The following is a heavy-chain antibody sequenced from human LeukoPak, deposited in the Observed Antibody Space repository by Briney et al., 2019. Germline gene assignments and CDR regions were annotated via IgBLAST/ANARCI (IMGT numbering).Heavy chain of an antibody. D-gene: IGHD2-2*01. V-gene: IGHV3-21*01. Sequence: PGGSLRLSCAASGFTFSNAWMSWVRQAPGKGLEWVSSISSSSSYIYYADSVKGRFTISRDNAKNSLYLQMNSLRAEDTAVYYCARGGCSSTSCLYYYYYYGMDVWGQGTTVTVSS. CDR3: ARGGCSSTSCLYYYYYYGMDV. CDR1: GFTFSNAW. CDR2: ISSSSSYI. J-gene: IGHJ6*02.